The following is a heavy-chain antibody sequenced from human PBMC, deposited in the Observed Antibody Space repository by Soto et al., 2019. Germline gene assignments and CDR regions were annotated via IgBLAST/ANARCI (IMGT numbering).Heavy chain of an antibody. CDR2: IWYDGSNK. Sequence: PGGSLRLSCAASGFTFSSYGMHWVRQAPGKGLEWVAVIWYDGSNKYYADSVKGRFTISRDNSKNTLYLQMNSLRAEDTAVYYCARARGDDWSGNYYMDVWGKGTTVTVSS. D-gene: IGHD3-3*01. J-gene: IGHJ6*03. CDR1: GFTFSSYG. V-gene: IGHV3-33*01. CDR3: ARARGDDWSGNYYMDV.